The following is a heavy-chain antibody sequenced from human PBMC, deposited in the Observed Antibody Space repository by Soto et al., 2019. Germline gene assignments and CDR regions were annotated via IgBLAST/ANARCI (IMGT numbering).Heavy chain of an antibody. D-gene: IGHD4-17*01. CDR2: MNPNSGNT. CDR1: GYTFTSYD. CDR3: ARSLSYDYGVIDL. V-gene: IGHV1-8*01. Sequence: ASVKVSCKASGYTFTSYDINWVRQATGQGLEWMGWMNPNSGNTGYAQKFQGRVTMTRNTSISTAYMELSSLRSDDTVVFYCARSLSYDYGVIDLWGRGTLVTVSS. J-gene: IGHJ2*01.